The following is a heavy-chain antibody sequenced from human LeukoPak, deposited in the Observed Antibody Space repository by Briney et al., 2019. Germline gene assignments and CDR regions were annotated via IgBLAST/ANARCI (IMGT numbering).Heavy chain of an antibody. Sequence: SETLSLTCAVSGVSFNDYYRSWVRQTPGKGLEWIGEINHSGYTNDSPSLKSRVTLSIDTSRKQFSPNLRSVTVADTGIYYCTRMTVGHDYWGQGTLVTVSS. V-gene: IGHV4-34*01. CDR3: TRMTVGHDY. CDR2: INHSGYT. J-gene: IGHJ4*02. D-gene: IGHD4/OR15-4a*01. CDR1: GVSFNDYY.